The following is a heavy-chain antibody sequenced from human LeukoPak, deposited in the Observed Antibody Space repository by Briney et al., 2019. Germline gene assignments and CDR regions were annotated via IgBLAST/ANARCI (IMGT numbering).Heavy chain of an antibody. CDR3: AKSSGYHDAFDI. J-gene: IGHJ3*02. D-gene: IGHD5-12*01. V-gene: IGHV3-23*01. CDR2: ISGSGGST. CDR1: GFTFSSYA. Sequence: GGSLRLSCAASGFTFSSYAMSWVRQAPGKGSEWVSAISGSGGSTYYADSVKGRFTISRDNSKNTLYLQMNSLRAEDTAVYYCAKSSGYHDAFDIWGQGTMVTVSS.